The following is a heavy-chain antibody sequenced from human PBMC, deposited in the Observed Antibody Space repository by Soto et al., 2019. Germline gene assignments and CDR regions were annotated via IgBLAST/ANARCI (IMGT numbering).Heavy chain of an antibody. CDR1: GGSFSGYY. CDR2: INHSGST. D-gene: IGHD2-2*01. Sequence: PXGTLCLTCAVYGGSFSGYYWSWIRQPPGKGLEWIGEINHSGSTNYNPSLKSRVTISVDTSKNQFSLKLSSVTAADTAVYYCARGRARYCSSTSCPRFDYWGQGTLVTVSS. J-gene: IGHJ4*02. CDR3: ARGRARYCSSTSCPRFDY. V-gene: IGHV4-34*01.